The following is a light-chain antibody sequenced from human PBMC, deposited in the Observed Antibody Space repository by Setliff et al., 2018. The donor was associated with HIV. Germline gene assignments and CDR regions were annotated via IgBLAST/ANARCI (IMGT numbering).Light chain of an antibody. J-gene: IGLJ1*01. CDR1: TSDVGSYNL. CDR3: CSYAPTSPYV. Sequence: SVLTQPASVSGSPGQSITISCTGNTSDVGSYNLVSWYQQHSGKAPKLIIYEVNKRPSGVSDRISGSKSGNTASLTISGLQAEDEADYHCCSYAPTSPYVFGCGTKVTVL. V-gene: IGLV2-23*02. CDR2: EVN.